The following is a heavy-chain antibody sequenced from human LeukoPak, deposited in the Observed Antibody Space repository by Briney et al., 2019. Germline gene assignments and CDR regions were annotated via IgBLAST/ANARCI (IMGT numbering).Heavy chain of an antibody. CDR1: GFTVSSNY. V-gene: IGHV3-53*01. CDR3: ARDSSCYYDSSGYWPCRLDY. CDR2: IYSGGST. J-gene: IGHJ4*02. Sequence: GGSLRLSCAASGFTVSSNYMSWGRQAPGEGLEWVSVIYSGGSTYYADSVKGRFIISRDNSKNTLYLQMNSLRAEDTAVYYCARDSSCYYDSSGYWPCRLDYWGQGTLVTVSS. D-gene: IGHD3-22*01.